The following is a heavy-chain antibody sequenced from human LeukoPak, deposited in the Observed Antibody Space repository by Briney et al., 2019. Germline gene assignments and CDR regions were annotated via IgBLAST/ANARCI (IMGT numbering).Heavy chain of an antibody. J-gene: IGHJ4*02. CDR1: GFTFSNYA. Sequence: HPGGSLRLSCAASGFTFSNYAMRWVRQAPGKGLEWVSAIGAGTGAVTIYADSVKGRFTTSRDNSKNTLYLQMSSLRAEDTAVYYCAGPTCLRGAYCSTNFWGQGTLVTVSS. CDR3: AGPTCLRGAYCSTNF. D-gene: IGHD2-2*01. V-gene: IGHV3-23*01. CDR2: IGAGTGAVT.